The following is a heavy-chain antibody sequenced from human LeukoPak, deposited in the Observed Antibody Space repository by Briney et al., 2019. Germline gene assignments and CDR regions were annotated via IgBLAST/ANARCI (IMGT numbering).Heavy chain of an antibody. Sequence: PGGSLRLSCAASGFTFSRYGMHWVRQAPGKGLEWVAVISYDGSNKYYADSVKGRFTISRDNSKNTLYLQMNSLRAEDTAVYYCATHSDWFDPWGQGTLVTVSS. D-gene: IGHD2-21*01. J-gene: IGHJ5*02. CDR2: ISYDGSNK. CDR3: ATHSDWFDP. V-gene: IGHV3-30*19. CDR1: GFTFSRYG.